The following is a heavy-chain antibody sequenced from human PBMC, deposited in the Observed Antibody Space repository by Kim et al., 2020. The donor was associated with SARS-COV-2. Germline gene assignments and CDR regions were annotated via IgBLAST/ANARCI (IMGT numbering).Heavy chain of an antibody. J-gene: IGHJ6*02. CDR2: MNPNSGNT. CDR3: ARAITIFSYYGMDV. CDR1: GYTFTSYD. D-gene: IGHD3-9*01. V-gene: IGHV1-8*01. Sequence: ASVKVSCKASGYTFTSYDINWVRQATGQGLEWMGWMNPNSGNTGYAQKFQGRVTMTRNTSISTAYMELSSLRSEDTAVYYCARAITIFSYYGMDVWGQGTTVTVSS.